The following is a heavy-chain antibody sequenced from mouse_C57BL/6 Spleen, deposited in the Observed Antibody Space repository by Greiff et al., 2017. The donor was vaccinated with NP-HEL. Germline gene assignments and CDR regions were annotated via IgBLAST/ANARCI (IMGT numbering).Heavy chain of an antibody. CDR1: GFSLTSYG. CDR2: IWSGGST. J-gene: IGHJ4*01. D-gene: IGHD1-1*01. V-gene: IGHV2-2*01. CDR3: ALYGSSYPFYAMDY. Sequence: QVQLQQSGPGLVQPSQSLSITCTVSGFSLTSYGVHWVRQSPGKGLEWLGVIWSGGSTDYNAAFISRLSISKDNSNSQVFFKMNSLQADDTAIYYCALYGSSYPFYAMDYWGQGTSVTVSS.